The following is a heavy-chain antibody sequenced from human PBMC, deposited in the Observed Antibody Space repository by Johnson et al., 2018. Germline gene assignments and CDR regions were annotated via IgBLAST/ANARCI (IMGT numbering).Heavy chain of an antibody. V-gene: IGHV3-48*02. J-gene: IGHJ3*02. CDR3: AKGAYCGGDCTEAFDI. D-gene: IGHD2-21*02. CDR2: ISSRSTTI. Sequence: VQLQESGGGLVQPGGSLRLSCAASGFTFSSYSMNWVRQAPGKGLEWVSYISSRSTTIYYADSVKGRFTIPRSNAKNSLCLQMNSRRDEDTAVYYCAKGAYCGGDCTEAFDIWGQGKMVTVSS. CDR1: GFTFSSYS.